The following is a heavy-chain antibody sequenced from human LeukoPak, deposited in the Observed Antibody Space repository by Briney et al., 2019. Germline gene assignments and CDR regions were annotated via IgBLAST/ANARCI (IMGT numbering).Heavy chain of an antibody. CDR1: GFTFSRFG. CDR3: ARGGLMTTVTTY. Sequence: PGGSLRLSCAASGFTFSRFGMHWVRQAPGKGLEWVAVIWYDGSNKYYADSVKGRFTISRDNSKNTLYLEMNSLRAEDTAVYYCARGGLMTTVTTYWGQGTLVTVSS. J-gene: IGHJ4*02. V-gene: IGHV3-33*01. D-gene: IGHD4-17*01. CDR2: IWYDGSNK.